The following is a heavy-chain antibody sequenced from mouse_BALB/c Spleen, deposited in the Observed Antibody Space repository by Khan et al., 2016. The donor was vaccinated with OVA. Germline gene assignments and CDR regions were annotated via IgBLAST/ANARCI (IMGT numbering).Heavy chain of an antibody. CDR2: IDPENGNI. V-gene: IGHV14-1*02. CDR3: ASSGYFAWFAY. CDR1: GFNIKDYY. Sequence: VQLKESGAELVRPGALVKLSCKASGFNIKDYYLHWVKQRPEQGLEWIGWIDPENGNIVYDPKFQGKASITSDTSSNTAYLQLSSLTSEDTAVYCGASSGYFAWFAYWGQGTLVTVSA. J-gene: IGHJ3*01.